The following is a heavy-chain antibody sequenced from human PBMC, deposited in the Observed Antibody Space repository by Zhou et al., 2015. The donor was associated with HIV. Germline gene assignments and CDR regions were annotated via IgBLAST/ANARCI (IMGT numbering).Heavy chain of an antibody. J-gene: IGHJ6*02. CDR2: IIPIFGTA. V-gene: IGHV1-69*01. CDR3: ARPPDYGSGSYYYYYGMDV. D-gene: IGHD3-10*01. CDR1: GGTFSSYA. Sequence: QVQLVQSGAEVKKPGSSVKVSCKASGGTFSSYAISWVRQAPGQGLEWMGGIIPIFGTANYAQKFQGRVTITADESTSTAYMELSSLRSEDTAVYYCARPPDYGSGSYYYYYGMDVWGQGDHGHRLL.